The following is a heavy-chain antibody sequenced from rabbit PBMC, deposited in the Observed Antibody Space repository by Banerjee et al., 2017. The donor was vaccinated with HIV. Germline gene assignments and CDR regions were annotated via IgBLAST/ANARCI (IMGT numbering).Heavy chain of an antibody. Sequence: QSLEESGGDLVQPEGSLTLSCKASGFDFSGSYWMCWVRQAPGKGLELIACIVSSSGVTDYASWAKGRFTISKTSSTTVTLQLNSLTAADTATYFCVRDLVSMTNLWGPGTLVTVS. V-gene: IGHV1S40*01. D-gene: IGHD3-3*01. CDR2: IVSSSGVT. J-gene: IGHJ4*01. CDR3: VRDLVSMTNL. CDR1: GFDFSGSYW.